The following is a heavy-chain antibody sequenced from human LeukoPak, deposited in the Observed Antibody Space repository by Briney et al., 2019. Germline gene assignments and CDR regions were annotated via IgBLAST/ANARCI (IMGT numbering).Heavy chain of an antibody. CDR2: IYSGGST. V-gene: IGHV3-66*01. CDR3: ARDCGGDCYSHYFDY. Sequence: GGSLRVSCAASGCTVSSNYMSWVRQAPGKGLEWVSVIYSGGSTYYADSVKGRFTISRDNSKNTLYLQMNSLRAEDTAVYYCARDCGGDCYSHYFDYWGQGTLVTVSS. D-gene: IGHD2-21*02. CDR1: GCTVSSNY. J-gene: IGHJ4*02.